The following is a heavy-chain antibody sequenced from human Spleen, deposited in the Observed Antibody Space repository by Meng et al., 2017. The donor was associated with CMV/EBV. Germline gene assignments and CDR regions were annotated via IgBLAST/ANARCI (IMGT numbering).Heavy chain of an antibody. CDR3: ARGGYSSSLFWID. V-gene: IGHV3-7*01. J-gene: IGHJ4*02. CDR1: GINLSSYW. D-gene: IGHD3-3*01. Sequence: GESLKISCAVSGINLSSYWMTWVRQAPGKGLEWVANIKQDESAKYYVDSVKGRFTISKDNAKNSLFLQMNSLRVEDTAVYYCARGGYSSSLFWIDWGQGALVTVSS. CDR2: IKQDESAK.